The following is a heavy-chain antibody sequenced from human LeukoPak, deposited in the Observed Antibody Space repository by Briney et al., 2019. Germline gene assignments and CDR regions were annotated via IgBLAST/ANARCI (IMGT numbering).Heavy chain of an antibody. Sequence: ASVKVSCKASGGTFSSYAISWVRQAPGQGLEWMGGIIPIFGTANYAQKFQGRVTITADESTSTAYMELSSLRSEDTAVYYCASGIRYSSSWYRINWFDPWGQGTLVTVSS. V-gene: IGHV1-69*13. J-gene: IGHJ5*02. CDR1: GGTFSSYA. D-gene: IGHD6-13*01. CDR3: ASGIRYSSSWYRINWFDP. CDR2: IIPIFGTA.